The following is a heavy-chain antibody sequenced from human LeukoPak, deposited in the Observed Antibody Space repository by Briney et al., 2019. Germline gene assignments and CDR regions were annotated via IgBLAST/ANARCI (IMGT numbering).Heavy chain of an antibody. D-gene: IGHD6-13*01. CDR1: GYTFTSYG. CDR3: ARLAAAPMGSLFDY. CDR2: ISAYNGNT. Sequence: ASVKVSCKASGYTFTSYGISWVRQAPGQGLEWMGWISAYNGNTNYAQKFQGRVTMTTDTSTSTAYMELRSLRSDDTAVYYCARLAAAPMGSLFDYWGQGTLVTVSS. V-gene: IGHV1-18*01. J-gene: IGHJ4*02.